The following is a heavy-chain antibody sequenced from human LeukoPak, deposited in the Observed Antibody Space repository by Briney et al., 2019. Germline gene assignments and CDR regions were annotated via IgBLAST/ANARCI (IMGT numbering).Heavy chain of an antibody. CDR2: IFYSGNT. CDR1: GGSINSSSYY. D-gene: IGHD3-16*01. CDR3: ATTRASIMITFGGVNEPILDAFDI. J-gene: IGHJ3*02. Sequence: SETLSLTCTVSGGSINSSSYYWGWIRQPPGKGLEWIGSIFYSGNTYDNPSLKSRVTISVDTSKNQFSLKLNSVTAADTAVYYCATTRASIMITFGGVNEPILDAFDIWGQGTMVTVSS. V-gene: IGHV4-39*01.